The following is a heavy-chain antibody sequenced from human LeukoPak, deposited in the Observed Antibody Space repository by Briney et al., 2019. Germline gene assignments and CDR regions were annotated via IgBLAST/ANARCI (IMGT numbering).Heavy chain of an antibody. CDR1: GGSFSGYY. V-gene: IGHV4-34*01. D-gene: IGHD3-22*01. CDR3: ASLYYYDSI. Sequence: SETLSLTCAVYGGSFSGYYWSWIRQPPGKGPEWIGEINHSGSTNYNPSLKSRVTISVDTSKDQFSLKLSSVTAADTAVYYCASLYYYDSIWGQGTLVTVSS. J-gene: IGHJ4*02. CDR2: INHSGST.